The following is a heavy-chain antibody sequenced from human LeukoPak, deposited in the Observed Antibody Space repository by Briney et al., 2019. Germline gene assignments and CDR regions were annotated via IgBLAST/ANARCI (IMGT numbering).Heavy chain of an antibody. J-gene: IGHJ4*02. V-gene: IGHV3-9*01. CDR3: AKGACSSTSCYTGY. CDR2: ISWNSGSI. Sequence: GGSLRLSCAASGFTFDDYAMHWVRQAPGKGLEWVSGISWNSGSIGYADSVKGRLTISRDNAKNSLYLQMNSLRAEDTALYYCAKGACSSTSCYTGYWGQGTLVTVSS. D-gene: IGHD2-2*01. CDR1: GFTFDDYA.